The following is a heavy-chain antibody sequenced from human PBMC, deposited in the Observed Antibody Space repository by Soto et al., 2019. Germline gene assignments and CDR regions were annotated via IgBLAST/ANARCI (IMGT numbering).Heavy chain of an antibody. Sequence: ASVKVSCKASGYTFTNYYIDWVRQAPGQGLEWMGIINPSGGSTSYVQKFQGRVTMTRDTSTSTVYMELSSLRSEDTAVYYCARDASGTMIVVVTPGSFDYWGQGTLVTVSS. V-gene: IGHV1-46*01. D-gene: IGHD3-22*01. CDR2: INPSGGST. CDR1: GYTFTNYY. CDR3: ARDASGTMIVVVTPGSFDY. J-gene: IGHJ4*02.